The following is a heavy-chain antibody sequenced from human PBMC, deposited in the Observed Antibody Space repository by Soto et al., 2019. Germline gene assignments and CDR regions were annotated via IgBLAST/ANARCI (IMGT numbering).Heavy chain of an antibody. CDR3: ASRELLWTFDI. Sequence: SETLSLTCTVSGGSISSSSYYWGWIRQPPGKGLEWIGSIYYSGSTNYKPSLKSRVTISVDASKNQFSLKLSSVIAADTAVYYCASRELLWTFDIWGQGTMVTVSS. CDR2: IYYSGST. CDR1: GGSISSSSYY. J-gene: IGHJ3*02. V-gene: IGHV4-39*01. D-gene: IGHD3-10*01.